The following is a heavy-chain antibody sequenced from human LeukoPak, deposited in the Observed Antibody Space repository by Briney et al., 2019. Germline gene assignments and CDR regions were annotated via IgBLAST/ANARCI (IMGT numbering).Heavy chain of an antibody. D-gene: IGHD1-26*01. V-gene: IGHV3-30-3*01. CDR2: ISYDGSNK. Sequence: GGSLRLSCAASGFTFSSYAMHWVRQAPGKGLEWVAVISYDGSNKYYADSVKGRFTISRDNSKNTLYLQMNSLRAEDTAVYYCARGSPQYSGSYYPFDYWGQGTLVTVPS. J-gene: IGHJ4*02. CDR1: GFTFSSYA. CDR3: ARGSPQYSGSYYPFDY.